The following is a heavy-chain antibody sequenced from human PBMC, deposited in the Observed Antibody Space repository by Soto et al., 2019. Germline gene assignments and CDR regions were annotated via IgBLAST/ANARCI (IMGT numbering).Heavy chain of an antibody. CDR2: INQDGSKK. Sequence: EVQLVESGGGLVQPGGSLRLSCAASGFTFRSYWMSWVRQTPGKGLEWVANINQDGSKKNYVDSVKGRFTISRDNAENSRDFKKNGLGAEAAAGDYGGRGGWLMWPAGDYWGQGTLVTVSS. D-gene: IGHD3-22*01. CDR1: GFTFRSYW. J-gene: IGHJ4*02. CDR3: GRGGWLMWPAGDY. V-gene: IGHV3-7*04.